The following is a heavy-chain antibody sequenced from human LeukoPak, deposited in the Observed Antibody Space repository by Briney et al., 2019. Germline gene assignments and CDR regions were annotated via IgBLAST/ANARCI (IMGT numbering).Heavy chain of an antibody. Sequence: PSETLSLTCTVSGGSISSYYWSWIRQPPGKGLEWIGYIYYSGSTNYNPSLKSRVTISVDTSKNQFSLKLSSVTAADTAVYYCARDQYNWNYWFDPWGQGTLVTVSS. CDR1: GGSISSYY. CDR3: ARDQYNWNYWFDP. D-gene: IGHD1-7*01. J-gene: IGHJ5*02. CDR2: IYYSGST. V-gene: IGHV4-59*01.